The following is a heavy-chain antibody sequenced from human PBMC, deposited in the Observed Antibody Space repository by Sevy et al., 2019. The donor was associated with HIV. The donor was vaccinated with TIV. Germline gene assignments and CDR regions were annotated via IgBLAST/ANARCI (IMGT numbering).Heavy chain of an antibody. J-gene: IGHJ4*02. CDR3: ARSRTMVRGVITFDY. CDR1: GYSFTSYW. Sequence: GESLKISCKGSGYSFTSYWIGWVRQMPGKGLEWMGIIYPGDSDTRYSPYFQGQVTISADKTISTAYLQWSSLMASDTAMYYCARSRTMVRGVITFDYWGQGTLVTVSS. V-gene: IGHV5-51*01. CDR2: IYPGDSDT. D-gene: IGHD3-10*01.